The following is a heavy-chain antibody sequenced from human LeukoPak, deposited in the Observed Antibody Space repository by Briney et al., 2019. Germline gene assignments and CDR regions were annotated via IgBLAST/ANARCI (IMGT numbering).Heavy chain of an antibody. CDR1: GYIFTDYY. Sequence: ASVKVSCKASGYIFTDYYMHWVRQAPGQGLEWMGWINPNSGGTKYAQKFQGRVTMTRDTSISTAYMEVSRLRSEDTVVYYCGRDNGDYVLDYWGQGTLVTVSS. V-gene: IGHV1-2*02. CDR2: INPNSGGT. J-gene: IGHJ4*02. CDR3: GRDNGDYVLDY. D-gene: IGHD4-17*01.